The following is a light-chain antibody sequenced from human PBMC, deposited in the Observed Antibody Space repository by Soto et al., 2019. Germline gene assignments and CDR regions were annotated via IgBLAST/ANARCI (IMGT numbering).Light chain of an antibody. CDR3: SSYTSATTYA. Sequence: QSVLTQPASVSGSPGQSITISCTGTSSDVGAYNYDSWYQQYPGEAPKVIIYDVSHRPAGVSNRFSGSKSGNTASLTISGLQTQDEADYYCSSYTSATTYASGPGTKVTVL. CDR2: DVS. CDR1: SSDVGAYNY. J-gene: IGLJ1*01. V-gene: IGLV2-14*01.